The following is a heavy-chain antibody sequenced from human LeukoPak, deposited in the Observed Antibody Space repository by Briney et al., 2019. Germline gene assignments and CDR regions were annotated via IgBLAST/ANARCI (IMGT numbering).Heavy chain of an antibody. V-gene: IGHV3-23*01. CDR2: IISGGTT. J-gene: IGHJ4*02. CDR3: AKIPNTISWYFDY. D-gene: IGHD6-13*01. CDR1: GFTFSSSG. Sequence: GGSLRLSRAASGFTFSSSGMIWVRQAPGKGLEWVSAIISGGTTYYADSVKGRFTISRDNSKNTLFLQMSSLRAEDTAVYYCAKIPNTISWYFDYWGQGTLVTVSS.